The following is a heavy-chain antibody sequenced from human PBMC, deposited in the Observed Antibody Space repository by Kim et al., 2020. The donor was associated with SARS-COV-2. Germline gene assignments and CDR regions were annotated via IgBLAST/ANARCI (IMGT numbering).Heavy chain of an antibody. V-gene: IGHV4-39*01. J-gene: IGHJ3*01. CDR2: FYYSGYI. Sequence: SETLSLTCTVSGGSVSSTTYFWAWLRQPPGTGLQWIGTFYYSGYIYYNPSLKSPVTLSVDTSKNQFSLKLTSVTAADTAVYYCARLAGRGDYPFDLWGQGTMVTVSS. D-gene: IGHD3-10*01. CDR1: GGSVSSTTYF. CDR3: ARLAGRGDYPFDL.